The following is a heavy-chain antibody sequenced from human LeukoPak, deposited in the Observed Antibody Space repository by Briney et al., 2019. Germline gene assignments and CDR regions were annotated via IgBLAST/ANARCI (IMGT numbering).Heavy chain of an antibody. J-gene: IGHJ5*02. CDR1: GGTFSSYA. D-gene: IGHD2-2*02. Sequence: ASVKVSCKASGGTFSSYAISWVRQAPGQGLEWMGGIIPIFGTANYAQKFQGRVTITADESTSTAYMGLSSLRSEDTAVYYCARDRPGRYCSTISCYSASPFDPWGQGTLVTVSS. V-gene: IGHV1-69*13. CDR2: IIPIFGTA. CDR3: ARDRPGRYCSTISCYSASPFDP.